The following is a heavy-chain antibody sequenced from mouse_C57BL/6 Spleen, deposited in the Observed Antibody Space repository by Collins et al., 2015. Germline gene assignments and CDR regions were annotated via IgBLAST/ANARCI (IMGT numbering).Heavy chain of an antibody. CDR1: GYTFTSYW. J-gene: IGHJ4*01. CDR2: IDPNSGGT. Sequence: QVQLQQPGAELVKPGASVKLSCKASGYTFTSYWMHWVKQRPGRGLEWIGRIDPNSGGTKYNEKFKSKATLTVDKPSSTAYMQLSSLTSEDSAVYYCARDTTVVVPGRMDYWGQGTSVTVSS. V-gene: IGHV1-72*01. D-gene: IGHD1-1*01. CDR3: ARDTTVVVPGRMDY.